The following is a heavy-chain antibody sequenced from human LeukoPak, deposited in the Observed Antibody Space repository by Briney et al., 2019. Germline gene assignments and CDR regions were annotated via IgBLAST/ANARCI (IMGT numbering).Heavy chain of an antibody. V-gene: IGHV1-69*05. CDR3: ARGDRRYYDSSISADFDY. Sequence: GASVKVSCKASRYTFTSYDINWVRQATGQGLEWMGGIIPIFGTANYAQKFQGRVTITTDESTSTAYMELSSLRSEDTAVYYCARGDRRYYDSSISADFDYWGQGALVTVSS. J-gene: IGHJ4*02. CDR2: IIPIFGTA. D-gene: IGHD3-22*01. CDR1: RYTFTSYD.